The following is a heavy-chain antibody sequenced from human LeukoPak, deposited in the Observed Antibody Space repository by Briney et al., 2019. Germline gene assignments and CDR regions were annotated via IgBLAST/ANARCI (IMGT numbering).Heavy chain of an antibody. D-gene: IGHD4-17*01. Sequence: GGSLRLSCAASGSTFDDYAMHWVRQAPGKGLEWVSGISWNSGSIGYADSVKGRFTISRDNAKNSLYLQMNSLRAEDTALYYCAKEAVTTYAFDIWGQGTMVTVSS. J-gene: IGHJ3*02. V-gene: IGHV3-9*01. CDR3: AKEAVTTYAFDI. CDR1: GSTFDDYA. CDR2: ISWNSGSI.